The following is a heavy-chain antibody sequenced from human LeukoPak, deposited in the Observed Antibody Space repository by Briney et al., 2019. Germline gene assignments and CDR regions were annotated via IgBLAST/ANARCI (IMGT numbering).Heavy chain of an antibody. J-gene: IGHJ4*02. CDR3: ARGNYDSSGYSFDY. D-gene: IGHD3-22*01. V-gene: IGHV4-34*01. Sequence: PSETLSLTCAFYGGSFSGYYWSWIRQPPGKGLEWIGEINHSGSTNYNPSLKSRVTISVDTSKNQFSLKLSSVTAADTAVYYCARGNYDSSGYSFDYWGQGTLVTVSS. CDR1: GGSFSGYY. CDR2: INHSGST.